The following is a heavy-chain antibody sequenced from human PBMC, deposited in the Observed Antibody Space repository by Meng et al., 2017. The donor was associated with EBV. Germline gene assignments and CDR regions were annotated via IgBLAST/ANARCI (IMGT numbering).Heavy chain of an antibody. D-gene: IGHD3-10*01. J-gene: IGHJ4*02. Sequence: LQASSPGMLTPSEPLSLTCTVSGASVSGGTYHWSWIRQPPGKELEWIGYIYDGGTTIYNPSLKSRVTILVDASKNQFSLKLSSVTTADTAVYYCAKSRSSTPGVVDYWGQGTLVTVSS. CDR3: AKSRSSTPGVVDY. V-gene: IGHV4-61*01. CDR1: GASVSGGTYH. CDR2: IYDGGTT.